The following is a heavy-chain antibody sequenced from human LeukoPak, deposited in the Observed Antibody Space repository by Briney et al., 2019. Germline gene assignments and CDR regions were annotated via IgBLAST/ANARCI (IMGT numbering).Heavy chain of an antibody. CDR2: IYTSGST. CDR1: GSSISSYY. V-gene: IGHV4-4*07. CDR3: AREGEWELAVDY. Sequence: SETLSLTCTVSGSSISSYYWSWIRQPAGKGLEWIGRIYTSGSTNYNPSLKSRVTMSVDTSKNQFSLKLSSVTAADTAVYYCAREGEWELAVDYWGQGTLVTVSS. D-gene: IGHD1-26*01. J-gene: IGHJ4*02.